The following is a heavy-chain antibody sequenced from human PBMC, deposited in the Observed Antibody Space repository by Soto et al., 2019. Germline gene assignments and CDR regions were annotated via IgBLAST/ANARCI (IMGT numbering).Heavy chain of an antibody. V-gene: IGHV4-4*02. CDR1: GCSVRAPDW. D-gene: IGHD1-1*01. CDR3: ARVRQGCSANNCYFDP. Sequence: SEPLSLTCTLSGCSVRAPDWWNCVRQSPDKGLEWIAEVHISGHSNYNPSLRSRVSVSIDSSKNQFYLNLNSVTAADTAIYYCARVRQGCSANNCYFDPWGQGTQVTVSS. J-gene: IGHJ5*01. CDR2: VHISGHS.